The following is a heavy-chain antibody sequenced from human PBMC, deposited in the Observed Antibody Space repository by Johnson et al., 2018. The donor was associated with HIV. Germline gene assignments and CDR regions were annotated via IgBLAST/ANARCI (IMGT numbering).Heavy chain of an antibody. CDR1: GFAFSSYA. Sequence: QMQLVESGGGVVQPGTSLRLSCPASGFAFSSYALHWVRQAPGKGLEWVAVISYDGGNKYYADSVKGRFTISRDNSKNTLYLQMNSLRAEDTAVYYCAGGRGGGSYHDAFDIWGQGTMVTVSS. CDR3: AGGRGGGSYHDAFDI. V-gene: IGHV3-30-3*01. J-gene: IGHJ3*02. CDR2: ISYDGGNK. D-gene: IGHD1-26*01.